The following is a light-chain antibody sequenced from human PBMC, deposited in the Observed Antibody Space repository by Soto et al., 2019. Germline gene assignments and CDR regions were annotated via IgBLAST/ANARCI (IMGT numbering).Light chain of an antibody. J-gene: IGKJ3*01. CDR1: QSVSSTY. CDR2: GAS. Sequence: EIVLTQSPGTLSLFPGERATLSCRASQSVSSTYFAWYRQKPGQPPSLLIYGASNRATGVPDRFSGSGSGTDFTLTSSRLAPEDFAVYDCQQDGSSPPGFTFGPGTTVEIK. CDR3: QQDGSSPPGFT. V-gene: IGKV3-20*01.